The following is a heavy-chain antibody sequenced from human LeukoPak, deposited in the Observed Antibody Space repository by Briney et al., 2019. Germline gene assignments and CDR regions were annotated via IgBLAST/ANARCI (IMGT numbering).Heavy chain of an antibody. CDR1: GASMRSETHY. CDR3: ARGRRELKYAPDY. CDR2: IYYTAGA. J-gene: IGHJ4*02. V-gene: IGHV4-31*03. Sequence: SQTLSLTCTVTGASMRSETHYWSWLRQHPGKGPEWIAYIYYTAGAYYNPSLESRVSISLDASENQFSLKLSSVTAADTAVYYCARGRRELKYAPDYWGQGTLVTVSS. D-gene: IGHD2-2*01.